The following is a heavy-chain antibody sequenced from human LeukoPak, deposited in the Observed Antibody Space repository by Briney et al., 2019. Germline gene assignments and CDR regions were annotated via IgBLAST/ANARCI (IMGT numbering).Heavy chain of an antibody. Sequence: PGGSLRLSCAASGFTFSSYSMNWVRQAPGRGLEWVSSISSSSSYIYYADSVKGRFTISRDNAKNSLYLQMNSLRAEDTAVYYCARDGPRGYAFDIWGQGTMVTVSS. V-gene: IGHV3-21*01. CDR1: GFTFSSYS. CDR3: ARDGPRGYAFDI. D-gene: IGHD3/OR15-3a*01. J-gene: IGHJ3*02. CDR2: ISSSSSYI.